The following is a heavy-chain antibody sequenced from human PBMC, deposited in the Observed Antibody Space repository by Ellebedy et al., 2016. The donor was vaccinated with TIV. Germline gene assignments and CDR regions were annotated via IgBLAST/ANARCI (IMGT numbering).Heavy chain of an antibody. V-gene: IGHV4-30-4*01. CDR3: ARDEGGIVALNY. Sequence: MPSETLSLTCTVSGGSISSGDYYWSWLRQPPGKGLEWIGYIYYSGSTYYNPSLKSRVTIAVDTSKNQFSLKLSSVTAADTAVYYCARDEGGIVALNYWGQGTLVTVSS. J-gene: IGHJ4*02. D-gene: IGHD1-26*01. CDR2: IYYSGST. CDR1: GGSISSGDYY.